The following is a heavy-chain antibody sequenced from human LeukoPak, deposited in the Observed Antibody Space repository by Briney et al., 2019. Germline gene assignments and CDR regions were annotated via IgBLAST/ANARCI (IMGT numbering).Heavy chain of an antibody. CDR3: ARTVGGYDILTGYYPDY. V-gene: IGHV3-23*01. CDR1: GFTFSSYA. D-gene: IGHD3-9*01. J-gene: IGHJ4*02. CDR2: ISVSGGST. Sequence: PGGSLRLSCAASGFTFSSYAMSWVRQAPGKGLEWVSTISVSGGSTYYADSVKGRFTISRDNSKNTLYLQMNSLRAEDTAVYYCARTVGGYDILTGYYPDYWGQGTLVTVSS.